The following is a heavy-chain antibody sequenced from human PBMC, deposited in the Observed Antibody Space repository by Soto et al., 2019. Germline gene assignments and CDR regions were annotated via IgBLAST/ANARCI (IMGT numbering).Heavy chain of an antibody. D-gene: IGHD2-2*01. CDR3: ARERGRYCSSTSCSTRWHAFDI. V-gene: IGHV1-69*13. Sequence: SVKVSCKASGGTFSSYAISWLRQSPGQGLEWMGGIIPIFGTANYAQKFQGRVTITADESTSTAYMELSSLRSEDTAVYYCARERGRYCSSTSCSTRWHAFDIWGQGTMVTVSS. CDR1: GGTFSSYA. CDR2: IIPIFGTA. J-gene: IGHJ3*02.